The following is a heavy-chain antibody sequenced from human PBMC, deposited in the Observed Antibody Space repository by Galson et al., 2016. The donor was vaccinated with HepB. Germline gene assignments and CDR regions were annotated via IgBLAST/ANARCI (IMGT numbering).Heavy chain of an antibody. CDR2: IDHSGST. Sequence: SETLSLTCAVYGGSFSGFYWTWIRQPPGKGLEWIGEIDHSGSTNYNPSLKSRVTISVDTSKNQCSLKLSSVPAADTAVYYCARGGQWPGEDWGQGTLVTVSS. J-gene: IGHJ4*02. V-gene: IGHV4-34*01. D-gene: IGHD3-16*01. CDR1: GGSFSGFY. CDR3: ARGGQWPGED.